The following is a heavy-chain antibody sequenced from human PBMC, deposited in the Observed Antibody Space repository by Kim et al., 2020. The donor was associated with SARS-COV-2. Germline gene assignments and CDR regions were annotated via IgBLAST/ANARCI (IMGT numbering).Heavy chain of an antibody. Sequence: ASVKVSCKASGYTFTSYGISWVRQAPGQGLEWMGWISAYNGNTNYAQKLQGRVTMTTDTSTSTAYMELRSLRSDDTAVYYCARIYSITMVRGVIMGPGRFDPWGQGTLVTVSS. CDR1: GYTFTSYG. CDR3: ARIYSITMVRGVIMGPGRFDP. V-gene: IGHV1-18*04. CDR2: ISAYNGNT. J-gene: IGHJ5*02. D-gene: IGHD3-10*01.